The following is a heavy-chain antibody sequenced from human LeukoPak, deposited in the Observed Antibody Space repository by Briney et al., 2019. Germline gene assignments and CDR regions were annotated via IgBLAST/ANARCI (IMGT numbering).Heavy chain of an antibody. V-gene: IGHV1-18*01. J-gene: IGHJ4*02. CDR1: GYTFTSYG. CDR3: ARGGYCSSTSCYTGYWLSDY. CDR2: ISAYNGNT. D-gene: IGHD2-2*02. Sequence: GASVKVSCKASGYTFTSYGISWVRQAPGQGLEWMGWISAYNGNTNYAQKLQGRVTMTTDTSTSTAYMELRSLRSDDTAVYYCARGGYCSSTSCYTGYWLSDYWGQGTLVTVSS.